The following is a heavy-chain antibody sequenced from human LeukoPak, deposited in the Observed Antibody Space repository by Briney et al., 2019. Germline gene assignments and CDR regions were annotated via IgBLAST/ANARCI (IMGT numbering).Heavy chain of an antibody. CDR2: INTDGSST. D-gene: IGHD3-22*01. Sequence: PGGSLRLSCAASGFTFSSYWMHWVRQAPGKGLVWVSGINTDGSSTSYAGSVKGRFTISRDNAKNTLYLQMNSLRAEDTAVYYCAKDLNTGYDSSGYFDYWGQGTLVTVSS. CDR1: GFTFSSYW. V-gene: IGHV3-74*01. CDR3: AKDLNTGYDSSGYFDY. J-gene: IGHJ4*02.